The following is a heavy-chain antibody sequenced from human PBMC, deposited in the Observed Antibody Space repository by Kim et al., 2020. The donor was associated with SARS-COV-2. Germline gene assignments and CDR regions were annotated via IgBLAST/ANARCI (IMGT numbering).Heavy chain of an antibody. D-gene: IGHD6-13*01. V-gene: IGHV4-34*01. CDR3: ARGAAAGNFYYGMDV. Sequence: PSLKRRVTLSVDTSKNQFSLKLSSVTAADTAVYYCARGAAAGNFYYGMDVWGQGTTVTVSS. J-gene: IGHJ6*02.